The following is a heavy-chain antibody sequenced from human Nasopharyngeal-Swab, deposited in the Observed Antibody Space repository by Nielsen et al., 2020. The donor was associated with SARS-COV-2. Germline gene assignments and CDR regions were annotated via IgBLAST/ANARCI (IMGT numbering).Heavy chain of an antibody. CDR3: AKDGPYYYDSSGCYRGVASFDY. Sequence: GGSLRLSCAASGFTFSSYAMSWVRQAPGKGLEWVSAISGSGGSTYYADSVKGRFTISRDNSKITLYLQMNSLRAEDTAVYYCAKDGPYYYDSSGCYRGVASFDYWGQGTLVTVSS. D-gene: IGHD3-22*01. CDR2: ISGSGGST. CDR1: GFTFSSYA. J-gene: IGHJ4*02. V-gene: IGHV3-23*01.